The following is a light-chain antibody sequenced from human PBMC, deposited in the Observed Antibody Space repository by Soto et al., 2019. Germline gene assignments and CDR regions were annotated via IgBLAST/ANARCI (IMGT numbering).Light chain of an antibody. CDR2: NAS. CDR1: QSISSC. CDR3: QQSYSYPYT. V-gene: IGKV1-5*01. Sequence: DIQMTQSPSSLSASVGDRVTITCRASQSISSCLAWYQQKPGKAPKLLIYNASSLESGVPSRFSCSGSGTDFTLTISSLQPDDFATYYCQQSYSYPYTFGRGTKLEIK. J-gene: IGKJ4*01.